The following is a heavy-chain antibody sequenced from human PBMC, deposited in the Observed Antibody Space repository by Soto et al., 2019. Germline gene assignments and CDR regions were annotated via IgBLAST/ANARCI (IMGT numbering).Heavy chain of an antibody. CDR1: GYSFSTYW. CDR3: ARLPQFLWFGVLTSRAYYFNY. V-gene: IGHV5-51*01. J-gene: IGHJ4*02. D-gene: IGHD3-10*01. Sequence: GESLKISCTGSGYSFSTYWIAWVRQMSGKGLEWMGIIYPGDSDTRYSPSFQGQVTISADTSTKTAYLQWSSLKASDTAIYYCARLPQFLWFGVLTSRAYYFNYWGPGTLVTVSS. CDR2: IYPGDSDT.